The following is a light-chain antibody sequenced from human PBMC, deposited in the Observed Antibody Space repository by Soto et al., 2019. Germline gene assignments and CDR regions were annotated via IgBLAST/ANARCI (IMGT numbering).Light chain of an antibody. CDR3: QQRSNWLIT. J-gene: IGKJ5*01. Sequence: EIVLTHSPATLSLSPCERATLSSRASQSVSSYLAWYQQKPGQAPRLLIYDASNRATGIPARFSGSGSGTDFTLTISSLEPEDFAVYYCQQRSNWLITFGQGT. CDR1: QSVSSY. CDR2: DAS. V-gene: IGKV3-11*01.